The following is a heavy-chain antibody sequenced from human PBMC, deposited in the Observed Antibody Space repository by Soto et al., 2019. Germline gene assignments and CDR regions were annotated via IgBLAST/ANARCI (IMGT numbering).Heavy chain of an antibody. D-gene: IGHD3-22*01. J-gene: IGHJ4*02. CDR1: GGTFSRHA. Sequence: QVQLVQSGAEVRKPGASVKVSCKASGGTFSRHAISWVRQAPGQGLEWMGGINPIFGTANHAQKFQGRVTIIADESTSTVDMELSSLRSEDTAMYYCARGWGYDSNDYYYAYWGQGTLVIVSS. CDR2: INPIFGTA. CDR3: ARGWGYDSNDYYYAY. V-gene: IGHV1-69*01.